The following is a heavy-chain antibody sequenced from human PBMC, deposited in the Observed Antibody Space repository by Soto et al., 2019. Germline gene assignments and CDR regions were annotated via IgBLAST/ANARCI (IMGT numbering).Heavy chain of an antibody. Sequence: EVQLVESGGGLVQPGGSLKLSCAASGFTFSGSAMHWVGQASGKGLEWVGRIRSKANSYATAYAASVKGRFTISRDDSKKTAYLQMNSLKTEDTAVYYCTRMLRNCGGDLPLGYWGQESIVNVSS. CDR3: TRMLRNCGGDLPLGY. CDR2: IRSKANSYAT. V-gene: IGHV3-73*01. D-gene: IGHD2-21*01. CDR1: GFTFSGSA. J-gene: IGHJ4*02.